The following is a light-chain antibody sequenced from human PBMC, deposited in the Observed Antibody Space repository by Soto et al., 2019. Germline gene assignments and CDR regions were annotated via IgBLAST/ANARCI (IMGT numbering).Light chain of an antibody. Sequence: QSVLTQPPSASGTPGQRIAISCSGASSNIGSNYVYWYQQPPGTAPKLLISRDDQRPSGVPDRFSGSKSGTSGSLAISGLRSEDEADYYCAAWDDTLSGPVFGGGTRSPS. CDR1: SSNIGSNY. V-gene: IGLV1-47*01. CDR2: RDD. J-gene: IGLJ2*01. CDR3: AAWDDTLSGPV.